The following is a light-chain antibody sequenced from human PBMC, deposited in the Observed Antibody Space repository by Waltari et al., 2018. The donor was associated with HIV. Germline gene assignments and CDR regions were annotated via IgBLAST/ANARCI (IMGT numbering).Light chain of an antibody. CDR1: QGISSY. J-gene: IGKJ1*01. V-gene: IGKV1-8*01. CDR3: QQYNSYPRT. CDR2: AAS. Sequence: AIRMTQSPSSFSASTGDRVTITCRASQGISSYLACYQQKPGKAPKLLIYAASTLESGVPSRFSGSGSGTDFTLTINCLQSEDFATYYCQQYNSYPRTFGQGTKVEIK.